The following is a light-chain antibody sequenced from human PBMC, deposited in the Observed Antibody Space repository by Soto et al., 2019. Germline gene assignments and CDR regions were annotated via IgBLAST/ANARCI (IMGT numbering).Light chain of an antibody. Sequence: ELVLTQFPGTLSLSPGERATLSCRASQSVSSPYLAWYQQKPGQPPRLLIYGVSTRATGVPARFSGSGSETDFSLTISSLQIEDFALYYCQQSNNWPPLTFGGGTKVDIK. CDR1: QSVSSPY. J-gene: IGKJ4*01. CDR3: QQSNNWPPLT. V-gene: IGKV3-15*01. CDR2: GVS.